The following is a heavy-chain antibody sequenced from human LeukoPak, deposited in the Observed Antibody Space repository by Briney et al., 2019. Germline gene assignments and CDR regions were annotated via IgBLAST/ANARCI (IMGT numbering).Heavy chain of an antibody. V-gene: IGHV1-46*01. J-gene: IGHJ4*02. Sequence: ASVKVSCKASGYTFTSYYMHWVRQAPGQGLEWMGIINPSGGSTSYAQKFQGRVTMTRDTSTSTVYMELSSLRSEDTAVYYCARVVSNGSPNEDYYLDYWGQGTLVTVSS. D-gene: IGHD1-26*01. CDR2: INPSGGST. CDR1: GYTFTSYY. CDR3: ARVVSNGSPNEDYYLDY.